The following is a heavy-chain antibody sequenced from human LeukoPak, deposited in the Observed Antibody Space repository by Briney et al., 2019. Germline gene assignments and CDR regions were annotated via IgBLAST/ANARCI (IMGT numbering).Heavy chain of an antibody. J-gene: IGHJ4*02. CDR1: GFTFSSYA. V-gene: IGHV3-74*03. CDR2: VRSDGTGP. D-gene: IGHD1-26*01. Sequence: PGGSLRLSCAASGFTFSSYAMSWVRQAPGKGLMWVSRVRSDGTGPTYAASVKGRFTTSRDNAKNTLYLQMNSLRVEDTAVYYCARSTSGTYDYWGQGTSVIVSS. CDR3: ARSTSGTYDY.